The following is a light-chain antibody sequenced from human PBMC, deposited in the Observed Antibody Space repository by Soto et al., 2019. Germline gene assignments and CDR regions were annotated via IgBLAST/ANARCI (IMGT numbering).Light chain of an antibody. J-gene: IGKJ4*01. V-gene: IGKV3-20*01. CDR1: QTISNTF. CDR2: GAS. Sequence: EMVLTQSPGTLSLSPGERAALSCRASQTISNTFLAWYQQRPGQAPRLLIYGASGRAAGIPDRFSGSGSGTDFTLSISRLEPEDFAVYYCQQYGVSPTFGGGTKV. CDR3: QQYGVSPT.